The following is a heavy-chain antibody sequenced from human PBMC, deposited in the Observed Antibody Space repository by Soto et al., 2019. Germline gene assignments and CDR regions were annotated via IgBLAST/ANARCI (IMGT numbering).Heavy chain of an antibody. J-gene: IGHJ5*01. V-gene: IGHV5-10-1*01. CDR2: IDPSDSYT. CDR3: ARPGIYADYQFDP. Sequence: PGESLKISCKGFGYSFTSYWIIWVRQMPGKGLEWMGRIDPSDSYTNYSPSFQGHVTISVDKSINTAYLQWSSLKASDTAMYYCARPGIYADYQFDPWGQGTLVTVSS. CDR1: GYSFTSYW. D-gene: IGHD4-17*01.